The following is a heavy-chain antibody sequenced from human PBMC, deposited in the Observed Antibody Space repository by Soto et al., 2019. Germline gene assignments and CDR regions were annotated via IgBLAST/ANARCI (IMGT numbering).Heavy chain of an antibody. D-gene: IGHD5-12*01. J-gene: IGHJ4*02. CDR1: GFDFRIYE. V-gene: IGHV3-48*03. Sequence: GGSLRLSCEASGFDFRIYEMNWVRQAPGKGLEWLSYIGSTGSTIYYADSVKGRFTISRDDGKNSVYLQMNTLRAEDTAVYYCARRGYSGYDWGWYFDFWGQGTPVTGYS. CDR2: IGSTGSTI. CDR3: ARRGYSGYDWGWYFDF.